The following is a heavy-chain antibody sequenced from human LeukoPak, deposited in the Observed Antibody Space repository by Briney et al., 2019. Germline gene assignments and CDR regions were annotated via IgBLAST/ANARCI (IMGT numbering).Heavy chain of an antibody. CDR2: IYPGDSDT. J-gene: IGHJ3*02. Sequence: GESLKISCKDSGYRFTSHWIGWVRQMPGKGLEWMGIIYPGDSDTKYSPSFQGQVTISADKPISTAYLQWSSLKASDTAMYYCARQAESGYSYGLYIWGQGTMVTVSS. V-gene: IGHV5-51*01. CDR1: GYRFTSHW. D-gene: IGHD5-18*01. CDR3: ARQAESGYSYGLYI.